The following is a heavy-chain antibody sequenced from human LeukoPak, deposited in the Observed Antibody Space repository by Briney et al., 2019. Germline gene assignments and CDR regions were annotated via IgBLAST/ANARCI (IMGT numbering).Heavy chain of an antibody. J-gene: IGHJ4*02. CDR3: ARSSRVYAHGTSDY. D-gene: IGHD6-13*01. V-gene: IGHV1-69*05. CDR1: GGTFSSYA. Sequence: GASVKVSCKASGGTFSSYAISWVRQAPGQGPEWMGGIIPIFGTANYAQKFQGRVTITTDESTSTAYMELSSLRSEDTAVYYCARSSRVYAHGTSDYWGQGTLVTVSS. CDR2: IIPIFGTA.